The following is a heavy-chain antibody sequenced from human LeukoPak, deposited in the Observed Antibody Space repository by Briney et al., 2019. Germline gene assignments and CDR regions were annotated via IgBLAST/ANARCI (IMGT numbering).Heavy chain of an antibody. CDR1: GFTFSSYA. Sequence: GGSLRLSCAASGFTFSSYAMSWVRQAPGKGLEWVSIISGSGAGGGTVGGTYYADSVKGRFTISRDNSKNTLYLQMNSLRAEDTAVYYCAKDAFYSSGTYSDYWGQGTQVSVSS. CDR3: AKDAFYSSGTYSDY. V-gene: IGHV3-23*01. CDR2: ISGSGAGGGTVGGT. J-gene: IGHJ4*02. D-gene: IGHD3-10*01.